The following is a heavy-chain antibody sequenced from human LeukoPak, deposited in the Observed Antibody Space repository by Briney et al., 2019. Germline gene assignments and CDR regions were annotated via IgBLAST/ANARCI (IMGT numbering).Heavy chain of an antibody. Sequence: SVKVSCKASGGTFSSYAISWVRQAPGQGLEWMGRIIPILGIANYAQKFQGRVTITADKSTSTAYMELSSLRSEDTAVYYCARDGPAAGHAFDYWGQGTLVTVSS. V-gene: IGHV1-69*04. J-gene: IGHJ4*02. CDR2: IIPILGIA. CDR3: ARDGPAAGHAFDY. CDR1: GGTFSSYA.